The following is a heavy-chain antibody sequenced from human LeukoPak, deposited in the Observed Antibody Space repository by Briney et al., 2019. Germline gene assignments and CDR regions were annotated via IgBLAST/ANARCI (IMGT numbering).Heavy chain of an antibody. CDR2: ISWNSGSI. V-gene: IGHV3-9*01. CDR3: AKDEDGSGSYYNGIYFDY. D-gene: IGHD3-10*01. J-gene: IGHJ4*02. Sequence: GGSLRLSCAASGFTFSSYAMGWVRQFPGKGLEWVSGISWNSGSIGYADSVKGRFTISRDNAKNSLYLQMNSLRAEDTALYYCAKDEDGSGSYYNGIYFDYWGQGTLVTVSS. CDR1: GFTFSSYA.